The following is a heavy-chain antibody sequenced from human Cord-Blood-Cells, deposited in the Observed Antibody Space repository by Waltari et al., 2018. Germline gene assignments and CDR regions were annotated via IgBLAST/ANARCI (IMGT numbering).Heavy chain of an antibody. CDR1: GGSISSYY. D-gene: IGHD3-9*01. Sequence: QVQLQESGPGLVKPSETLSLTCTVSGGSISSYYWSWIRQPPGKGLEWIGYIYYSGSTNHNPSLKSRVTISVDTSKNQFSLKLSSVTAADTAVYYCARGRYDILTGYSSTPFDPWGQGTLVTVSS. CDR3: ARGRYDILTGYSSTPFDP. CDR2: IYYSGST. V-gene: IGHV4-59*01. J-gene: IGHJ5*02.